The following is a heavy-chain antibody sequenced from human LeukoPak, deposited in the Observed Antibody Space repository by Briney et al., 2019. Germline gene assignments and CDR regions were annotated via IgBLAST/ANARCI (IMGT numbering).Heavy chain of an antibody. CDR2: INHSGST. CDR3: ARSGWLQFDYFDY. V-gene: IGHV4-34*01. CDR1: GGSFGGYY. Sequence: SETLSLTCAVYGGSFGGYYWSWVRQPPEKGLKWIGEINHSGSTNYNPSLKSRVTISVDTSKNQVSLRLRSVTAADTAVYYCARSGWLQFDYFDYWGQGILVTVSS. J-gene: IGHJ4*02. D-gene: IGHD5-24*01.